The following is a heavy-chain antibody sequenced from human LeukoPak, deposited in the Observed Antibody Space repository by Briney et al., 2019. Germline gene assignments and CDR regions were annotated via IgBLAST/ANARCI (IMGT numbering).Heavy chain of an antibody. Sequence: SETLSLTCTVSGGSISSSSYYWGWIRQPPGKGLEWIGSIYYSGSTYYNPSLKSRVTISVDTSKNQFSLKLSSVTAADTAVYYCARDSELYYDSSGYFIDYWGQGTLVTVSS. V-gene: IGHV4-39*07. CDR1: GGSISSSSYY. J-gene: IGHJ4*02. CDR2: IYYSGST. D-gene: IGHD3-22*01. CDR3: ARDSELYYDSSGYFIDY.